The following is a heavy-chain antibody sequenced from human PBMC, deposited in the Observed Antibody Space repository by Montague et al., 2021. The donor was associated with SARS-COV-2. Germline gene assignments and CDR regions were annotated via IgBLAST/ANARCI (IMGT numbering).Heavy chain of an antibody. CDR1: GDSVSINIAT. D-gene: IGHD2-2*01. V-gene: IGHV6-1*01. CDR2: TYYRSKWYN. Sequence: CAISGDSVSINIATWSWIRQSPSIGLEWLVGTYYRSKWYNDYAESVKSRITTDPDTSKHQFSLHLNSVTPEDTAVYYCARIPVCSKYYFDFWGQGTLVTVSS. CDR3: ARIPVCSKYYFDF. J-gene: IGHJ4*02.